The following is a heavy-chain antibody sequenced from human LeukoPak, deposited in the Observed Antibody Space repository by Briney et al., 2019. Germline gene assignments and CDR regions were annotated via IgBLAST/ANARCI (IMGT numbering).Heavy chain of an antibody. CDR2: INSDGSST. V-gene: IGHV3-74*01. D-gene: IGHD6-13*01. CDR1: GFTFSSYW. CDR3: AKSIAAAGTGGVFDY. Sequence: GGSLRLSCAASGFTFSSYWMHWVRQAPGKGLVWVSRINSDGSSTSYADSVKGRFTISRDNAKNTLYLQMNSLRAEDTAVYYCAKSIAAAGTGGVFDYWGQGTLVTVSS. J-gene: IGHJ4*02.